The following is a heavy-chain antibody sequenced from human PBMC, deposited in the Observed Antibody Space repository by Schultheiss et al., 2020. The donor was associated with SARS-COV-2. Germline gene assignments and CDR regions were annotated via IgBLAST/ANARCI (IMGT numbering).Heavy chain of an antibody. J-gene: IGHJ4*02. CDR2: ISSSSSYT. CDR1: GFTFSDYY. Sequence: GSLRLSCAASGFTFSDYYMSWIRQAPGKGLEWVSYISSSSSYTNYADSVKGRFTISRDNAKNSLYLQMDSLRAEDTALYYCARGGDCSGATCFDFWGQGTLVTVSS. D-gene: IGHD2-15*01. V-gene: IGHV3-11*05. CDR3: ARGGDCSGATCFDF.